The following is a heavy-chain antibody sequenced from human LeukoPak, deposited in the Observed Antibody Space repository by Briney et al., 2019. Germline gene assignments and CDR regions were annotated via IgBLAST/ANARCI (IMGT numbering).Heavy chain of an antibody. CDR2: IYHSGST. V-gene: IGHV4-30-2*01. D-gene: IGHD5-12*01. CDR3: ARVSQGCSGYEDWYFDL. CDR1: GGSISSGGYS. J-gene: IGHJ2*01. Sequence: PSETLSLTCAVSGGSISSGGYSWSWIRQPPGKGLEWIGYIYHSGSTYYNPSLKSRVTISVDRSKNQFSLKLSSVTAADTAVYYCARVSQGCSGYEDWYFDLWGRGTLVTVSS.